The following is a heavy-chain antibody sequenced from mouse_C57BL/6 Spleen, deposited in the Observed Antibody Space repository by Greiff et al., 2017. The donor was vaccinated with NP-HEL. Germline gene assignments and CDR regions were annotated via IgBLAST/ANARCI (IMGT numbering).Heavy chain of an antibody. CDR3: ARGGDYDGSWFAY. Sequence: VQLQQPGAELVKPGASVKMSCKASGYTFTSYWITWVKQRPGQGLEWIGDIYPGSGSTNYNEKFKSKATLTVDTSSSKAYMQLSSLTSEDSAVYYCARGGDYDGSWFAYWGQGTLVTVSA. CDR1: GYTFTSYW. J-gene: IGHJ3*01. D-gene: IGHD2-4*01. CDR2: IYPGSGST. V-gene: IGHV1-55*01.